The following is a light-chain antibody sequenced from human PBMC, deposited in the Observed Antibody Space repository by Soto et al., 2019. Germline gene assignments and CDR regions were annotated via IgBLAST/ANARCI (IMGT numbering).Light chain of an antibody. J-gene: IGLJ3*02. CDR3: SSYSNPPPHGV. Sequence: QSALTQPASVSGSPGQSITISCTGTNNDIGSYDYVSWYQHHPGTAPKLIIFEVTYRFSGVSGRFSASKSANTASLTISGLPTEDGAVNYRSSYSNPPPHGVFGGGTKLTVL. CDR1: NNDIGSYDY. V-gene: IGLV2-14*01. CDR2: EVT.